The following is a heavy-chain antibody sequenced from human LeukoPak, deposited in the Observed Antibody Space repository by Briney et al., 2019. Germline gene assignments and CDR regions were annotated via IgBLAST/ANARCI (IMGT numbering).Heavy chain of an antibody. Sequence: PSETLSLTCTVSGGSISGTNYYWGWIRQPPGKGLEWMGSIFHSGSAYYNPSLKSRVTIFVDTSKNEFSLKLSSVTAADTAVYFCARHPLKAYVSDWFDPWGQGTLVTVSS. CDR1: GGSISGTNYY. CDR3: ARHPLKAYVSDWFDP. J-gene: IGHJ5*02. V-gene: IGHV4-39*01. D-gene: IGHD3-10*02. CDR2: IFHSGSA.